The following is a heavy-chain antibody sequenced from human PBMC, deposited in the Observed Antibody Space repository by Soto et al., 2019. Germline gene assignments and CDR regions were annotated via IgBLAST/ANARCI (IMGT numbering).Heavy chain of an antibody. D-gene: IGHD2-8*01. CDR3: VRNDLYRFDP. J-gene: IGHJ5*02. CDR2: IHHSGSF. V-gene: IGHV4-4*02. Sequence: QVQLQESGPGLVNPSGTLSLTCAVSGGSITSNWWSWVRQPPGKGLEWIGEIHHSGSFNYNPSLRSRVNISIDKSTNPLSPKLTSVAAADSAVHYCVRNDLYRFDPWGQGTLVTVSS. CDR1: GGSITSNW.